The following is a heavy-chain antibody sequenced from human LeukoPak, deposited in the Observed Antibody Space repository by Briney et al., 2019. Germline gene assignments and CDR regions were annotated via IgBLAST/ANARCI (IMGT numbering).Heavy chain of an antibody. CDR1: GFTFSSYG. D-gene: IGHD5-12*01. V-gene: IGHV3-23*01. Sequence: GGSLRLSCAASGFTFSSYGMSWVRQAPGKGLEWVSAISGSGGSTYYADSVRGRFTISRDNSKNTLYLQMNSLRAEDTAVYYCAKDLEGPYSGYAWTGSFDYWGQGTLVTVSS. J-gene: IGHJ4*02. CDR3: AKDLEGPYSGYAWTGSFDY. CDR2: ISGSGGST.